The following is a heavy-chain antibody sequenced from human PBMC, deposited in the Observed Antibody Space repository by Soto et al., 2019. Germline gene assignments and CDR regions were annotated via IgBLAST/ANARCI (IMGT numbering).Heavy chain of an antibody. D-gene: IGHD1-26*01. CDR2: FDPEDGET. CDR3: ATVRWELLGGTYYYYGMDV. Sequence: ASVKVSCKVSGYTLTELSMHWVRQAPGKGLEWMGGFDPEDGETIYAQKFQGRVTMTEDTSTDTAYMELSSLRSEDTAVYYCATVRWELLGGTYYYYGMDVWGQGTTVTVSS. J-gene: IGHJ6*02. V-gene: IGHV1-24*01. CDR1: GYTLTELS.